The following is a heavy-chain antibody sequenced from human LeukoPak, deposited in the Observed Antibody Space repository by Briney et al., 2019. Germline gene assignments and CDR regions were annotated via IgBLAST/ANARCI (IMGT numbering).Heavy chain of an antibody. J-gene: IGHJ6*01. V-gene: IGHV1-69*02. CDR1: GGTCTSYT. D-gene: IGHD6-6*01. Sequence: SVKVSCNASGGTCTSYTSSWVRQAPGQALEWIGRIIPIFGIANSAKKIQARVTDTADNSTSTAYMELSSLRSEDTAVYYGARVTSSIAASRDYYYYGMAVWGEGTTVSVSS. CDR3: ARVTSSIAASRDYYYYGMAV. CDR2: IIPIFGIA.